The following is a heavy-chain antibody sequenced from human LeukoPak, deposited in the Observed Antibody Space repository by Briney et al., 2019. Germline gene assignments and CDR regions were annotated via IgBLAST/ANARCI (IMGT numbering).Heavy chain of an antibody. Sequence: PGGSLRLSCAASGFTFSSYGMSWVRQAPGKGLEWIGSIYHSGSTYYNPSLKSRVTISVDTSKNQFSLKLSSVTAADTAVYYCAGTLYSSSSYYYYYYMDVWGKGTTVTVSS. CDR3: AGTLYSSSSYYYYYYMDV. CDR1: GFTFSSYG. D-gene: IGHD6-6*01. CDR2: IYHSGST. V-gene: IGHV4-38-2*01. J-gene: IGHJ6*03.